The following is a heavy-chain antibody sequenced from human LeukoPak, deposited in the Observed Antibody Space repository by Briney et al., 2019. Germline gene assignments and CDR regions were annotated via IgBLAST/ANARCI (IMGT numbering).Heavy chain of an antibody. CDR1: GFTFSSYS. Sequence: GGSLRLSCAASGFTFSSYSMNWVRQAPGKGLEWVSYISSSSSTIYYADSVKGRFTISRDNAKNSLYLQMNSLRAEDTAVYYCAGGEGAARECAFDIWGQGTMVTVSS. V-gene: IGHV3-48*01. J-gene: IGHJ3*02. CDR3: AGGEGAARECAFDI. D-gene: IGHD6-6*01. CDR2: ISSSSSTI.